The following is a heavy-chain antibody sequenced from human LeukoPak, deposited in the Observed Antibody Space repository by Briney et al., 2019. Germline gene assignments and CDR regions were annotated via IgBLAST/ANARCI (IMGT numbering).Heavy chain of an antibody. J-gene: IGHJ4*02. V-gene: IGHV4-39*02. D-gene: IGHD2-2*02. CDR1: GDSISSTSYY. CDR3: AREKSRVVPAAIQY. CDR2: IYNSGTT. Sequence: SETLSLTCTVSGDSISSTSYYWDWIRQPPGKELECIGSIYNSGTTYYNPSLKSRVTISVDTSKNQFSLKLSSVTAADTAVYYCAREKSRVVPAAIQYWGQGTLVTVSS.